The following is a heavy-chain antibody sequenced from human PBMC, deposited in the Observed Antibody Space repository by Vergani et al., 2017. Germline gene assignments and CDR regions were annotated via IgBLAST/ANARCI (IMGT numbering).Heavy chain of an antibody. CDR1: GFTFSSYA. D-gene: IGHD2-15*01. CDR3: ARVGCSGGSCYSRWFDP. CDR2: ISYDGSNK. V-gene: IGHV3-30-3*01. Sequence: QVQLVESGGGVFQPGRSLRLSCAASGFTFSSYAMHWVRQAPGKGLEWVAVISYDGSNKYYADSVKGRFTISRDNSKNTLYLQMNSLRAEDTAVYYCARVGCSGGSCYSRWFDPWGQGTLVTVSS. J-gene: IGHJ5*02.